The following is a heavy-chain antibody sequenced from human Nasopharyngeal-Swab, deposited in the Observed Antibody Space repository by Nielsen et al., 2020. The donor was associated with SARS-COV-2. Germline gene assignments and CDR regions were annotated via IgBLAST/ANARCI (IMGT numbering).Heavy chain of an antibody. D-gene: IGHD2-8*01. V-gene: IGHV3-21*04. CDR2: ISSSGSYI. CDR3: ARVQQIYAISLNYYGMDV. Sequence: GESLKISCAASGFAFSRHGMNWVRQAPGKGLAWVSFISSSGSYIYYADSVKGRFTISRGNAKDSLYLQMNSLRVEDTAVYYCARVQQIYAISLNYYGMDVWGQGTTVTVSS. J-gene: IGHJ6*02. CDR1: GFAFSRHG.